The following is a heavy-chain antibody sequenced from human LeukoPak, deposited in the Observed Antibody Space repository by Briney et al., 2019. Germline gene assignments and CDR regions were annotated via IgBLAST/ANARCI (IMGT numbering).Heavy chain of an antibody. CDR1: DYTFTSYG. CDR2: ISAYNGNT. CDR3: ARDPGIAAAGTNSE. Sequence: ASVKVSCKASDYTFTSYGISGVRQAPGQGLEWMGWISAYNGNTNYAQKLQGRVTMTTDTSTSTAYMELRSLRSDDTAVYYCARDPGIAAAGTNSEWGQGTLVTVSS. D-gene: IGHD6-13*01. J-gene: IGHJ4*02. V-gene: IGHV1-18*01.